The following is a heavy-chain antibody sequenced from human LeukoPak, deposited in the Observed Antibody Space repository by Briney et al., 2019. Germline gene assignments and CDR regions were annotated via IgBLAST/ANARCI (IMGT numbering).Heavy chain of an antibody. Sequence: GGSLRLSCAASGFTFSSYGMHWVRQAPGKGLEWVAVISYGGSNKYYADSVKGRFTISRDNSKNTLYLQMNSLRAEDTAVYYCAKKIPGIWGQGTLVTVSS. V-gene: IGHV3-30*18. D-gene: IGHD6-13*01. CDR1: GFTFSSYG. J-gene: IGHJ4*02. CDR3: AKKIPGI. CDR2: ISYGGSNK.